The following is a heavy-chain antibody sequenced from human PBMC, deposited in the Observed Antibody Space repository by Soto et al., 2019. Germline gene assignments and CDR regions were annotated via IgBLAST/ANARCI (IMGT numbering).Heavy chain of an antibody. CDR2: INPNSGGT. J-gene: IGHJ6*02. CDR3: ATTSRSWNYYGMDV. D-gene: IGHD2-2*01. Sequence: ASVKVSCKASGYTFTGYYMHWVRQAPGQGLEWMGWINPNSGGTNYAQKFQGRVTMTRDTSISTAYMELSRLISDDTAVYYCATTSRSWNYYGMDVWGQGTTVTVSS. V-gene: IGHV1-2*02. CDR1: GYTFTGYY.